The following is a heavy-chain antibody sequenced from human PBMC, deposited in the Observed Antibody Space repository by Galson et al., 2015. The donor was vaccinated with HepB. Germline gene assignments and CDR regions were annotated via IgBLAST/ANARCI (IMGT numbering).Heavy chain of an antibody. V-gene: IGHV3-21*01. CDR3: ARAAAAGNWFPYYFDY. CDR2: ISSSSSYI. D-gene: IGHD6-13*01. J-gene: IGHJ4*02. CDR1: GFTFSSYS. Sequence: SLRLSCAASGFTFSSYSMNWVRQAPGKGLEWVSSISSSSSYIYYADSVKGRFTISRDNAKNSLYLQMNSLRAEDTAVYYCARAAAAGNWFPYYFDYWGQGTLVTVSS.